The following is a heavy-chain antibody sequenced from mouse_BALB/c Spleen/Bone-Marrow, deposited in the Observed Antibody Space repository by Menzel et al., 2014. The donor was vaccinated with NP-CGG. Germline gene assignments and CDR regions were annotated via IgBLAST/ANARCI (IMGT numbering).Heavy chain of an antibody. J-gene: IGHJ3*01. Sequence: VQGVESGAELVRPGSSVKISCKASGYAFSSYWMNWVRQRPGQGLEWIGQIHPGDGDTNYNGKFKGKATLTADRSSSTAYMQLSSLTSEDSAVYFCARTPWFAYWGQGTLVTVSA. CDR2: IHPGDGDT. CDR3: ARTPWFAY. CDR1: GYAFSSYW. V-gene: IGHV1-80*01.